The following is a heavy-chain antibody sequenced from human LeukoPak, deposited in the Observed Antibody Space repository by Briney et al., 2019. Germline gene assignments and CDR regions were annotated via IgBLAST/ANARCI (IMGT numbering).Heavy chain of an antibody. V-gene: IGHV4-59*01. Sequence: PSETLSLTCTVSGGSISSYYWSWIRRPPGKGLEWIGYIYYSGSTNYNPSLKSRVTISVDTSKNQFSLKLSSVTAADTAVYYCARTRDYGDYYRLDYWGQGTLVTVSS. CDR3: ARTRDYGDYYRLDY. CDR1: GGSISSYY. CDR2: IYYSGST. D-gene: IGHD4-17*01. J-gene: IGHJ4*02.